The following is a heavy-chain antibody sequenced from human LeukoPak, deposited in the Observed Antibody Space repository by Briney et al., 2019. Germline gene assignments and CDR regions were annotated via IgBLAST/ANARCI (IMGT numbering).Heavy chain of an antibody. CDR1: GFTFSSYM. CDR2: ISSSSSYI. Sequence: GGSLRLSCAASGFTFSSYMMNWVRQAPGKGLEWISSISSSSSYIYNADSVKGRFTISRDNAKNSLYLQMNSLKTEDMAVYYCTRAFTFGWFGELLHRANDYYFDYWGQGTLVTVSS. V-gene: IGHV3-21*04. J-gene: IGHJ4*02. D-gene: IGHD3-10*01. CDR3: TRAFTFGWFGELLHRANDYYFDY.